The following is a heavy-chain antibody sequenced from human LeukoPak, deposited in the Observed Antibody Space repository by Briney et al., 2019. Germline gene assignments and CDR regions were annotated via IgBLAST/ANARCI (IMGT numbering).Heavy chain of an antibody. CDR2: ISSSGGYI. CDR1: GFIVSGDF. V-gene: IGHV3-21*01. Sequence: GGSLRLSCAASGFIVSGDFMSWVRQAPGKGLEWVATISSSGGYICYADSVKGRFTISRDTVQNSLFLQLNSLRVEDTAVYNCARLRDTVTSASDYWGQGTLVTVSS. D-gene: IGHD5-18*01. J-gene: IGHJ4*02. CDR3: ARLRDTVTSASDY.